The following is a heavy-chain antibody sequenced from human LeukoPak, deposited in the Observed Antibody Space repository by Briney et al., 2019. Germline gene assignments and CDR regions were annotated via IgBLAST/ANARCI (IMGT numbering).Heavy chain of an antibody. Sequence: KPSQTLSLTCTVSGGSISSYYWSWIRQPPGKGLEWMGYIYYSGSTNYNPSLKSRVTISVDTSKNQFSLKLSSVTAADTAVYYCARYSRERWPLFDYWGQGTLVTVSS. CDR2: IYYSGST. J-gene: IGHJ4*02. V-gene: IGHV4-59*08. CDR3: ARYSRERWPLFDY. CDR1: GGSISSYY. D-gene: IGHD5-24*01.